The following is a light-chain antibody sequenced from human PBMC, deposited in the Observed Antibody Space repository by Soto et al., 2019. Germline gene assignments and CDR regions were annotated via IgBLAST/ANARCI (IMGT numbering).Light chain of an antibody. Sequence: QSALTQPASVSGSTGQSITISCTGASSDVGGYNYVSWYQQHPGKAPKLMIYDVNTRPSGVSNRFSGSKSGNTASLTISGLQAADEADYYCSSYTSSISFGGGTKLTVL. V-gene: IGLV2-14*01. CDR1: SSDVGGYNY. CDR2: DVN. J-gene: IGLJ2*01. CDR3: SSYTSSIS.